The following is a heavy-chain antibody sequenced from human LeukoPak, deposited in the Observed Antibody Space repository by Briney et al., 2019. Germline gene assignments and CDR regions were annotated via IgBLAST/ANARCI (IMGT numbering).Heavy chain of an antibody. CDR3: ARETVATEFDY. Sequence: GGSLRPSCAASGFTFSDYYMSWIRQAPGKGLEWVSYISSSGSTIYYADSVKGRFTISRDNAKNSLYLQMNSLRAEDTAVYYCARETVATEFDYWGQGTLVTVSS. CDR1: GFTFSDYY. D-gene: IGHD5-12*01. J-gene: IGHJ4*02. CDR2: ISSSGSTI. V-gene: IGHV3-11*01.